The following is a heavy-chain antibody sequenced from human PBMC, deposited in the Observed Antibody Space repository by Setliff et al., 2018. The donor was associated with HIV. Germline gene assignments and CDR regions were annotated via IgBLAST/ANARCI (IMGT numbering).Heavy chain of an antibody. CDR3: ASDSRTGYFDS. J-gene: IGHJ4*02. Sequence: LRLSCAASGFTFSDYYMSWIRQAPGKGLEWVSYISNSGSTIYYADSVKGRFSISRDNAKNSLYLQMNSLRAEDTAVYYCASDSRTGYFDSWGQGTLVTVSS. CDR1: GFTFSDYY. D-gene: IGHD2-2*01. V-gene: IGHV3-11*04. CDR2: ISNSGSTI.